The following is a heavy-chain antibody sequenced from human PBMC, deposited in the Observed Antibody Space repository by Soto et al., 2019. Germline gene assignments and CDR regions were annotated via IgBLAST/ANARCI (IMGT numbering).Heavy chain of an antibody. D-gene: IGHD4-17*01. J-gene: IGHJ6*02. CDR3: AREDDYGYRYINYGLDV. V-gene: IGHV3-30-3*01. CDR2: ISFDGTKK. CDR1: GFTFNIYA. Sequence: GGSLRLSCAASGFTFNIYALHWVRQAPGKGLEWVAVISFDGTKKYYSDSVKGRFTISRDNLKNALYLQMNNLRVEDAALYFCAREDDYGYRYINYGLDVWGQGTTVTVSS.